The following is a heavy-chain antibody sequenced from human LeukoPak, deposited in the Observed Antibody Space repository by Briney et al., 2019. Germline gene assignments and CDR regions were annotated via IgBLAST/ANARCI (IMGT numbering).Heavy chain of an antibody. CDR1: GGSFSGYY. D-gene: IGHD1-26*01. J-gene: IGHJ4*02. CDR3: ARGTRSGSYYGY. CDR2: INHSGST. Sequence: SETLSLTCAVYGGSFSGYYWSWIRQPPGKGLEWIGEINHSGSTNHNPSLKSRVTISVDTSKNQFSLKLSSVTAADTAVYYCARGTRSGSYYGYWGQGTLVTVSS. V-gene: IGHV4-34*01.